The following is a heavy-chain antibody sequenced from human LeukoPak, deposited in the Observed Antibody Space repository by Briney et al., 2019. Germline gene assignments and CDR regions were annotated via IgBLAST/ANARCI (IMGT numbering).Heavy chain of an antibody. J-gene: IGHJ4*02. CDR1: GYSFTTHW. D-gene: IGHD1/OR15-1a*01. CDR3: AASESQTRFDY. V-gene: IGHV5-51*01. Sequence: GESLKISCKGSGYSFTTHWIGWVRQLPGKGLEWMGLIFPGDSETIYSPSFQGQVTISADKSINTAYLRWSSLKASDTAMYYCAASESQTRFDYWGQGTLVTVSS. CDR2: IFPGDSET.